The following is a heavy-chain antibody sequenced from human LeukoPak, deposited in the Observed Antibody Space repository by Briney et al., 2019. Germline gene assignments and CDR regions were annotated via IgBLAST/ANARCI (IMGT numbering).Heavy chain of an antibody. CDR1: GDSIIGYY. CDR2: IYYTGNT. D-gene: IGHD3-10*01. CDR3: TKSDGYGLIRI. V-gene: IGHV4-39*07. Sequence: AETLSLTCSVSGDSIIGYYWGWIRQPPGKGLEWIGNIYYTGNTYYNSSLKSRVTISLDTSKNQFSLKVISMTAADTAAYYCTKSDGYGLIRICGRGTMVTVSS. J-gene: IGHJ3*02.